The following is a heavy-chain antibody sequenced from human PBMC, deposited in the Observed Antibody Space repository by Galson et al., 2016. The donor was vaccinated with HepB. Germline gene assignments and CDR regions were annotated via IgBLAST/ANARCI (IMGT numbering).Heavy chain of an antibody. CDR3: ARELEGRQWLGGYFDY. Sequence: SLRLSCAAFGFTFDDYAMHWVRQAPGKGLEWVSSISWNSGGIVYADSVKGRFTISRDNAKNSLYLQMNSLRAEDTAVYYCARELEGRQWLGGYFDYLGQGILVTVSS. V-gene: IGHV3-9*01. D-gene: IGHD6-19*01. CDR2: ISWNSGGI. CDR1: GFTFDDYA. J-gene: IGHJ4*02.